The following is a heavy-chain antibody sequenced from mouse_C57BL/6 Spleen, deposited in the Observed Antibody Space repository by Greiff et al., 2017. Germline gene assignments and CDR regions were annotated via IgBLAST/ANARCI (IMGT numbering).Heavy chain of an antibody. Sequence: EVQLQQSGAELVRPGSSVKMSCKTSGYTFTSYGINWVKQRPGQGLEWIGYIYTGNGYTGYNEKFKGKATLTSDTSSSTAYMQLRSLTSEDSAIYFCARPGTGYFDYWGQGTTLTVSS. CDR1: GYTFTSYG. CDR2: IYTGNGYT. V-gene: IGHV1-58*01. CDR3: ARPGTGYFDY. D-gene: IGHD3-1*01. J-gene: IGHJ2*01.